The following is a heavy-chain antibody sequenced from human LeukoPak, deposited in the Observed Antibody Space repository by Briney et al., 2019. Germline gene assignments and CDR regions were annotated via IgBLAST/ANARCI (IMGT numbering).Heavy chain of an antibody. CDR2: INLSGSST. D-gene: IGHD6-19*01. J-gene: IGHJ4*02. V-gene: IGHV1-46*01. CDR3: ARDGQSDGSGWTGPGYYFDD. CDR1: AYGFTIYY. Sequence: AAVTLTRSSAAYGFTIYYLYLMRQRHAPGQGLVGIINLSGSSTSYDQTFQGRGTITRDTSASKDYLELSSLRSEDTAVCYCARDGQSDGSGWTGPGYYFDDWGQGTLVTVSS.